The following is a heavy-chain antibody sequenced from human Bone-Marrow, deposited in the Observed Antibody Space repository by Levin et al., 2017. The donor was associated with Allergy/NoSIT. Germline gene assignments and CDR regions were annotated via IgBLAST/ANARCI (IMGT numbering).Heavy chain of an antibody. J-gene: IGHJ3*02. CDR3: AKESFTMVRGVHDAFDI. CDR1: GFTFSSYG. CDR2: ISYDGSNK. D-gene: IGHD3-10*01. Sequence: LAGGSLRLSCAASGFTFSSYGMHWVRQAPGKGLEWVAVISYDGSNKYYADSVKGRFTISRDNSKNTLYLQMNSLRAEDTAVYYCAKESFTMVRGVHDAFDIWGQGTMVTVSS. V-gene: IGHV3-30*18.